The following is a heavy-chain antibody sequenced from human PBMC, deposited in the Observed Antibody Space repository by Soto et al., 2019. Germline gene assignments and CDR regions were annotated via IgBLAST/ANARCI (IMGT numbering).Heavy chain of an antibody. V-gene: IGHV4-34*01. CDR1: GGSFSGYY. CDR2: INHSGST. J-gene: IGHJ4*02. D-gene: IGHD6-6*01. CDR3: AIGGAARYFDY. Sequence: PSETLSLTCAVYGGSFSGYYWSWIRQPPGKGLEWIGEINHSGSTNYNPSLKSRVTIPVDTSKNQFSLKLSSVTAADTAVYYCAIGGAARYFDYWGQGTLVTVSS.